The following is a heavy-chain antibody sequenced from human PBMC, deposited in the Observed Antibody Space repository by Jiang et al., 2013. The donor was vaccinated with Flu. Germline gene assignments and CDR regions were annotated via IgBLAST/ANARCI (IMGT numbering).Heavy chain of an antibody. V-gene: IGHV3-48*03. J-gene: IGHJ6*02. Sequence: RLSCAVSGFTFSSYEMNWVRQAPGKGLEWVSYISTSGTTIHYADSVKGRFTISRDNAKNSLYLQMNSLRAEDTAVYYCAREPPSYGYGMDVWGQGTTVTVSS. CDR2: ISTSGTTI. CDR1: GFTFSSYE. CDR3: AREPPSYGYGMDV. D-gene: IGHD4-17*01.